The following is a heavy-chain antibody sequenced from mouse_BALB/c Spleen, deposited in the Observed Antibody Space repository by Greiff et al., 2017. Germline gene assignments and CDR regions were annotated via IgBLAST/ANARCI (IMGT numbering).Heavy chain of an antibody. J-gene: IGHJ2*01. CDR2: ISSGGSYT. D-gene: IGHD6-1*01. CDR1: GFTFSSYA. V-gene: IGHV5-9-3*01. CDR3: ARHDRQYYFDY. Sequence: DVMLVESGGGLVKPGGSLKLSCAASGFTFSSYAMSWVRQTPEKRLEWVATISSGGSYTYYPDSVKGRFTISRDNAKNTLYLQMSSLRSEDTAMYYCARHDRQYYFDYWGQGTTLTVSS.